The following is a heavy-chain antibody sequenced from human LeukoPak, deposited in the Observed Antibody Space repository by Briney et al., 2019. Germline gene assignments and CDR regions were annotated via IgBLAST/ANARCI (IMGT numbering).Heavy chain of an antibody. CDR3: ARVGDEYSSSFDY. V-gene: IGHV4-59*01. Sequence: SETLSLTCTVSGGSISSYYWSWIRQPPGKGLEWIGYIYYSGSTNYNPSLKSRVTISVDTSKNQFSLKLSPVTAADTAVYYCARVGDEYSSSFDYWGQGTLVTVSS. CDR2: IYYSGST. D-gene: IGHD6-6*01. CDR1: GGSISSYY. J-gene: IGHJ4*02.